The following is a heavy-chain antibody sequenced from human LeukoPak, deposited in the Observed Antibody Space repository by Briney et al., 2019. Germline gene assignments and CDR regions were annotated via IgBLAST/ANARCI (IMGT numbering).Heavy chain of an antibody. J-gene: IGHJ5*02. V-gene: IGHV3-23*01. CDR1: AFTFSSYA. CDR3: ARAGYTGSRGWFDP. D-gene: IGHD5-24*01. Sequence: GGSLRLSCAASAFTFSSYAITWVRQAPGKGLEWFSGISASGGSTYYADSVKGRFTISRDNSKNTLYLQMNSLRAEDTAVYYCARAGYTGSRGWFDPWGQGTLVTVSS. CDR2: ISASGGST.